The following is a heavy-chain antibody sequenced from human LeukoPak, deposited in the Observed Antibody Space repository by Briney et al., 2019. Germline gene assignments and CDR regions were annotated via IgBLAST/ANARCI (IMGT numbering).Heavy chain of an antibody. Sequence: PGGSLRLSCAASGFTFSSYAMSWVRQAPGKGREGVSAISGSGGSTYYADSVKGRFTISRDNSKNTLYLQMASLRAEDTAVYYCARAEPYDSSGYRSDAFDIWGQGTMVTVSS. CDR1: GFTFSSYA. CDR3: ARAEPYDSSGYRSDAFDI. V-gene: IGHV3-23*01. CDR2: ISGSGGST. J-gene: IGHJ3*02. D-gene: IGHD3-22*01.